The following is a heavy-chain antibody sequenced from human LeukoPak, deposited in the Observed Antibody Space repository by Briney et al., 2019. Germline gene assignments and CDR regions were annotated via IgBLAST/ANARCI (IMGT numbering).Heavy chain of an antibody. J-gene: IGHJ4*02. CDR3: ARVANLYGDKPFDY. V-gene: IGHV4-59*12. CDR1: GFTFSSYA. D-gene: IGHD4-17*01. Sequence: GSLRLSCAASGFTFSSYAMSWVRQAPGKGLEWIGYIYYSGSTNNNPSLKSRVTISVDKSKNQFSLKLSSVTAADTAVYYCARVANLYGDKPFDYWGQGTLVTVSS. CDR2: IYYSGST.